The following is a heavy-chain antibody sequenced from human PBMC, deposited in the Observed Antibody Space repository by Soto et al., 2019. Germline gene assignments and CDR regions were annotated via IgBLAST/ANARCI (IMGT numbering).Heavy chain of an antibody. J-gene: IGHJ2*01. D-gene: IGHD7-27*01. V-gene: IGHV1-69*06. CDR2: IIPIFGTA. CDR1: GGTFSSYA. Sequence: QVQLVQSGAEVKKPGSSVKVSCKASGGTFSSYAISWVRQAPGQGLEWMGGIIPIFGTANYAQKFQGRVTITADKCTSTAYMELSSLRSEDTAVYYCARWGVTNWRYDPHWYFDLWGRGTLVTVSS. CDR3: ARWGVTNWRYDPHWYFDL.